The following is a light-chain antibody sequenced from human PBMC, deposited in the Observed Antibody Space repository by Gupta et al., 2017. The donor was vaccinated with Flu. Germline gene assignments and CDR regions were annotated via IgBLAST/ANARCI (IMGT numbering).Light chain of an antibody. CDR3: QEYYGYFT. Sequence: DSQMTQSPSTLSASVGDRVTITCRASQSVKTWLAWYQQKPGRAPKLLISRASKLESGVPSRFSGSGYGTEFTLTSNSRQTDDCATYYFQEYYGYFTFGPGTRVDIK. V-gene: IGKV1-5*03. CDR1: QSVKTW. CDR2: RAS. J-gene: IGKJ3*01.